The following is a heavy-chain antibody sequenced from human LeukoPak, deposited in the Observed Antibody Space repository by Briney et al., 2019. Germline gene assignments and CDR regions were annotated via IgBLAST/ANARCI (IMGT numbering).Heavy chain of an antibody. D-gene: IGHD6-19*01. CDR2: ISGSGDTT. CDR3: VKDPGSGWYVLY. Sequence: GGSLRLSCAASGFTFSTYAMGWVRQAPGTGLEWVSAISGSGDTTYYADSVKGRFTISRDNSRDTLFLQMSSLRVEDTAVYYCVKDPGSGWYVLYWGQGTLVTVSS. V-gene: IGHV3-23*01. J-gene: IGHJ4*02. CDR1: GFTFSTYA.